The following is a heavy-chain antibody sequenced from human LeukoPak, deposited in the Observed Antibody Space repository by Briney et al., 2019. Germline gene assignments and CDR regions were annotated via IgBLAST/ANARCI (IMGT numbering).Heavy chain of an antibody. V-gene: IGHV4-4*08. CDR1: GCSITGYH. J-gene: IGHJ3*02. CDR2: IYSSGST. Sequence: PSEILSLTCTVSGCSITGYHWSWIRQPPGKGLEWIGYIYSSGSTEYKPSLKSRATISADTSKNKFSLKLTSVTAADTAIYYCARRNDFDIWGQGTMVTVSS. CDR3: ARRNDFDI.